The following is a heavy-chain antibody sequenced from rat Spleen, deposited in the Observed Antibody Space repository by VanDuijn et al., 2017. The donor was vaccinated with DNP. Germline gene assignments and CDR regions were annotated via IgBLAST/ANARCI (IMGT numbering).Heavy chain of an antibody. V-gene: IGHV3-1*01. Sequence: EVQLQESGPGLVKPSQSLSLTCSVTGYFITSNYWGWIRKFPRNKMELIGHISFSGSTTYNPSLKSRISITRDTSRNQFFLQLNSITTEDTATYYCVRSGIGYGYDWGQGVMVTVSS. J-gene: IGHJ2*01. CDR2: ISFSGST. CDR3: VRSGIGYGYD. D-gene: IGHD1-7*01. CDR1: GYFITSNY.